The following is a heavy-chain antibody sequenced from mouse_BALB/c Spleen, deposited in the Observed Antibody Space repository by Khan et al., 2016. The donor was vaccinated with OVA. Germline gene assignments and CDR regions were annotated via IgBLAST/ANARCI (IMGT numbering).Heavy chain of an antibody. D-gene: IGHD2-14*01. CDR2: MIYTGYT. J-gene: IGHJ3*01. CDR3: ASSTYMYAFAY. V-gene: IGHV3-8*02. CDR1: GDSITSGY. Sequence: EVQLQESGPSLVKPSQTLSLTCSVTGDSITSGYWSWIRKFPGNKLEYMGYMIYTGYTDYNPSLKSRIAIIRHTSKNQYYLQLNSVTAEYSAAYYCASSTYMYAFAYWGQGTLVTVSA.